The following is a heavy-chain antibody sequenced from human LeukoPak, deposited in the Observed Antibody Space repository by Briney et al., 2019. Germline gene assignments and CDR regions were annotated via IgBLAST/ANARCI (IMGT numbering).Heavy chain of an antibody. D-gene: IGHD1-20*01. CDR2: MNPNSGNT. V-gene: IGHV1-8*01. CDR1: GYTFTSYD. J-gene: IGHJ4*02. CDR3: ATLMPNGITGTNFDY. Sequence: GASVKVSCKASGYTFTSYDINWVRQATGQGLEWMGWMNPNSGNTGYAQKFQGRVTMTEDTSTDTAYMELSSLRSEDTAVYYCATLMPNGITGTNFDYWGQGTLVTVSS.